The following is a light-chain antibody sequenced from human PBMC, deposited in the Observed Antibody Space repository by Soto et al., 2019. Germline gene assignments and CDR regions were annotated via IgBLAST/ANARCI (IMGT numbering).Light chain of an antibody. CDR1: SSDVGGYNY. V-gene: IGLV2-11*01. Sequence: QSVLTQPRSVSGSPGQSVTISCTGTSSDVGGYNYVSWYQQHPGKAPKLMIYDVSKRPSGVPDRFSGSKSGNTASLPISGLQAEDEADYYCCSYAGSDYVFGTGTKLTVL. CDR3: CSYAGSDYV. CDR2: DVS. J-gene: IGLJ1*01.